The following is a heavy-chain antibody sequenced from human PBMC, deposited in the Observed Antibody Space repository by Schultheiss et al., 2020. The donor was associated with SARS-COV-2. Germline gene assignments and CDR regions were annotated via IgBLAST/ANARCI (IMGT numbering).Heavy chain of an antibody. J-gene: IGHJ4*02. V-gene: IGHV1-18*01. Sequence: ASVKVSCKASGYTFASYGISWVRQAPGQGLEWMGGIIPIFGTANYAQKLQGRVTMTTDTSTSTAYMELRSLRSDDTAVYYCERDSLAAAGRDYWGQGTLVTVSS. CDR2: IIPIFGTA. D-gene: IGHD6-13*01. CDR1: GYTFASYG. CDR3: ERDSLAAAGRDY.